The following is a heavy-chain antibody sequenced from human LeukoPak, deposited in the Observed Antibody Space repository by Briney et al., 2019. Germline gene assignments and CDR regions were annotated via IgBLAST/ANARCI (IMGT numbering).Heavy chain of an antibody. V-gene: IGHV1-3*01. Sequence: ASVKVSCKASGYTFNNYAMNWVRQAPGQRLEWMGWINAGNGNTKYSQKFQGRVTMTRNTSISTAYMELSSLRSEDTAVYYCARGPRNWGFDDYWGQGTLVTVSS. J-gene: IGHJ4*02. CDR3: ARGPRNWGFDDY. CDR1: GYTFNNYA. D-gene: IGHD7-27*01. CDR2: INAGNGNT.